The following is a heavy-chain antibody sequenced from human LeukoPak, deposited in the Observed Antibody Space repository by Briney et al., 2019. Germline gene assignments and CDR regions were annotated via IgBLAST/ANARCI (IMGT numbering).Heavy chain of an antibody. CDR2: INPKSGGT. CDR3: ARGEGTYYYGSGSLLDY. Sequence: ASVKVSCKASGYTFTGYYMHWVRQAPGQGLEWMGRINPKSGGTNYAQKFQGRVTMPRGTYISTAYMELSRLRSDDTAVYYCARGEGTYYYGSGSLLDYWGQGTLVTVSS. J-gene: IGHJ4*02. CDR1: GYTFTGYY. D-gene: IGHD3-10*01. V-gene: IGHV1-2*06.